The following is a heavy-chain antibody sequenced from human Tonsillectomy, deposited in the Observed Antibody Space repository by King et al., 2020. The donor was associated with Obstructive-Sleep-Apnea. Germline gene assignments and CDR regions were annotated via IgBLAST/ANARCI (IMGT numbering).Heavy chain of an antibody. CDR1: GYSFTSYW. V-gene: IGHV5-10-1*01. Sequence: VQLVESGAEVKKPGGSLRISCKGSGYSFTSYWISWGRPMPGERPEWGGGIYPCASYSNYSPSFQSHVTISADKSISPAYLQWSSPKASDTAMYYCATTYGMDVWGQGTTVTVSS. J-gene: IGHJ6*02. CDR3: ATTYGMDV. CDR2: IYPCASYS.